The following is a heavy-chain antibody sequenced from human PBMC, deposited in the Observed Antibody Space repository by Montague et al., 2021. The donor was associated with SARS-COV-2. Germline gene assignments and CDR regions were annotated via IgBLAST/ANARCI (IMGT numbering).Heavy chain of an antibody. Sequence: SETLSLTCSVSGGSVGSGSYYWSWIRQTPGKGLEWIGYIYYSGSTNYNPSLKSRVTISVGTSKNQFSLKLSSVTAADTAVYYCACGEITTRGLIYYYGMDVWGQGTTVTVSS. CDR1: GGSVGSGSYY. V-gene: IGHV4-61*01. D-gene: IGHD4-11*01. J-gene: IGHJ6*02. CDR3: ACGEITTRGLIYYYGMDV. CDR2: IYYSGST.